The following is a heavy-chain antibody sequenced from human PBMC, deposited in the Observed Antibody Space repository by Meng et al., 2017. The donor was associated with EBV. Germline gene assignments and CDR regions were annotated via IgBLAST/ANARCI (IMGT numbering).Heavy chain of an antibody. CDR2: IRSQVDGRTA. D-gene: IGHD1-26*01. V-gene: IGHV3-15*01. CDR1: EFTFTSAW. Sequence: EVQLVEVGGGLVKPGESLKLSCAASEFTFTSAWMNWVRQAPGKGLEWVGRIRSQVDGRTADYSAPVKGRFTISRDDSKHTLYLQMNSLKIEDSAVYYCTTDEGGSRFWGQGTLVTVFS. J-gene: IGHJ4*02. CDR3: TTDEGGSRF.